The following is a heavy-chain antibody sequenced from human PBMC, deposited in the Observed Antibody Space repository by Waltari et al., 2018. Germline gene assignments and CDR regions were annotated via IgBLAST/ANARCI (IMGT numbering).Heavy chain of an antibody. D-gene: IGHD1-26*01. CDR2: ISHSGAT. CDR1: GWSFSDHY. Sequence: QVQLQQWGAGLLKTSETLSLTCAVYGWSFSDHYWRWIRQAPGKGLEWIGDISHSGATNYNPSLSSRLNLKVDTSKNQFSLKLTSVTAADTAVYYCARVAGNAYYIYYFDSWGQGTLVTVSS. J-gene: IGHJ4*02. CDR3: ARVAGNAYYIYYFDS. V-gene: IGHV4-34*01.